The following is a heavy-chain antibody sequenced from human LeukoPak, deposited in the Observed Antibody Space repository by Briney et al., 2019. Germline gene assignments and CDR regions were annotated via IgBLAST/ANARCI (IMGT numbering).Heavy chain of an antibody. V-gene: IGHV3-74*01. J-gene: IGHJ1*01. Sequence: GGSLRLSCAASGFTFSSYGMHWVRQVPGKGLEWVSRLNEDGRTTTYADSVQGRFTIYRDNSQNTLYLQMNSLRAEDTALYYCARDLGGIAGSWGQGALVTVSS. CDR2: LNEDGRTT. D-gene: IGHD1-26*01. CDR1: GFTFSSYG. CDR3: ARDLGGIAGS.